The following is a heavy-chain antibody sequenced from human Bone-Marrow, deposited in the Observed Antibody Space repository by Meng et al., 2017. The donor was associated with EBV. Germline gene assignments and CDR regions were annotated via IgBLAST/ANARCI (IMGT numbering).Heavy chain of an antibody. CDR2: INPNSGGT. CDR3: ARVFLDYGSGSIDY. D-gene: IGHD3-10*01. J-gene: IGHJ4*02. CDR1: GYTFTGYY. V-gene: IGHV1-2*06. Sequence: QLVQSGAEVKKPGASVKVSCKASGYTFTGYYMHWVRQAPGQGLEWMGRINPNSGGTNYAQKFQGRVTMTRDTSISTAYMELSRLRSDDTAVYYCARVFLDYGSGSIDYWGQGTLVTVSS.